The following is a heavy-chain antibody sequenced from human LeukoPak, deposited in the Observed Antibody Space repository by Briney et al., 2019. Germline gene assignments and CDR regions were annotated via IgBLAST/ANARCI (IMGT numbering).Heavy chain of an antibody. Sequence: PSQTLSLTCTVSGGSISSGGYYWSWIRQHPGKGLEWIGYIYYRGSTYYNPSLKSRVTISVDTSKNQFSLKLSSVTAADTAVYYCARDGSGVRAFDIWGQGTMVTVSS. CDR2: IYYRGST. CDR1: GGSISSGGYY. CDR3: ARDGSGVRAFDI. D-gene: IGHD3-10*01. J-gene: IGHJ3*02. V-gene: IGHV4-31*03.